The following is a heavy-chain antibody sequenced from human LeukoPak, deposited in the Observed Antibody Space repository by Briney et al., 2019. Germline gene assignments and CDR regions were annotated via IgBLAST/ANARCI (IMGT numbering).Heavy chain of an antibody. J-gene: IGHJ4*02. CDR1: GFTFSSYA. D-gene: IGHD5-12*01. Sequence: GGSLRLSCAASGFTFSSYAMSWVRQAPGKGLEWVSAISGSGGSTYYADSVKGRFTIPRDNSKNTVYLQMNSLRAEDTAVYYCARGKYGGYFIDYWGRGTLITVSS. V-gene: IGHV3-23*01. CDR2: ISGSGGST. CDR3: ARGKYGGYFIDY.